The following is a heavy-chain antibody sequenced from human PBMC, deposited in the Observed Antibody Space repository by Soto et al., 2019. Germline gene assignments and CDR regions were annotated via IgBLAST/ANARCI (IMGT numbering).Heavy chain of an antibody. J-gene: IGHJ6*03. CDR2: ISGSGGST. Sequence: PGGSLRLSCAASGFPFSSYAMSWVLQAPGKGLEWVSAISGSGGSTYYADSVKGRFTISRDNSKNTLYLQMNSLRAEDTAVYYCAKIHCSGGSCESQYYYYYYYMDVWGKGTTVTVSS. CDR3: AKIHCSGGSCESQYYYYYYYMDV. D-gene: IGHD2-15*01. V-gene: IGHV3-23*01. CDR1: GFPFSSYA.